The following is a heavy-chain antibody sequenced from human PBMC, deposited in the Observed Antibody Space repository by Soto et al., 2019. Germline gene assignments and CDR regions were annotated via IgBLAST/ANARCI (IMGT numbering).Heavy chain of an antibody. CDR1: GFTFSSYA. J-gene: IGHJ4*02. V-gene: IGHV3-23*01. Sequence: SLRLSCAASGFTFSSYAMSWVRQAPGKGLEWVSAISGSGGSTYYADSVKGRFTISRDNSKNTLYLQMNSLGAEDTAVNYCAKDDILTGYYIWASLPGYWGQGTLVTVSS. D-gene: IGHD3-9*01. CDR3: AKDDILTGYYIWASLPGY. CDR2: ISGSGGST.